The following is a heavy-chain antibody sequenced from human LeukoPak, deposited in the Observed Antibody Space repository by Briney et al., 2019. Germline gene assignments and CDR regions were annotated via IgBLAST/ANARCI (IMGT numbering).Heavy chain of an antibody. CDR2: INTDGRTT. D-gene: IGHD6-19*01. CDR1: GFTFISSW. Sequence: GGSLRLSGAASGFTFISSWMHRVRQAPGNGLVWVSRINTDGRTTTYADSVKGRFTISRDNAKSTVYLQMNSLRPEDTALYYCATSLGSQDYWGQGTLVTVSS. V-gene: IGHV3-74*01. CDR3: ATSLGSQDY. J-gene: IGHJ4*02.